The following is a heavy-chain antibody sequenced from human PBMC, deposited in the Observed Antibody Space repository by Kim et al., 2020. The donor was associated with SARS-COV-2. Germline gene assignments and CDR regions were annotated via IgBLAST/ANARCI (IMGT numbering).Heavy chain of an antibody. CDR2: IKPDGSDR. CDR1: GFTFSTSW. J-gene: IGHJ5*02. CDR3: ARGGYSNFDP. V-gene: IGHV3-7*01. D-gene: IGHD6-13*01. Sequence: GGSLRLSCGASGFTFSTSWMSWVRQAPGKGLEWVANIKPDGSDRNYVGSVKGRFTISRDNAKNSLYLQMNSLRAEDTAVYYCARGGYSNFDPWGQGTLVT.